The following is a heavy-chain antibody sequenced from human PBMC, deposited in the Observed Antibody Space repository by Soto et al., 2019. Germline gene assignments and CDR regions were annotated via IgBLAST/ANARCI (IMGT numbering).Heavy chain of an antibody. CDR2: ISYDGSRK. D-gene: IGHD5-12*01. CDR1: GFIFSNYG. J-gene: IGHJ4*02. CDR3: AKDIHPGRDTYHYGADY. Sequence: QVQLVESGGGVVQPGTSLTLSCSASGFIFSNYGMHWVRQAPGKGLEWVSIISYDGSRKHYIDSVKGRFTISRDNSKNTLDLQMNSLRPEDTAVYYCAKDIHPGRDTYHYGADYWGQGTLVAVSS. V-gene: IGHV3-30*18.